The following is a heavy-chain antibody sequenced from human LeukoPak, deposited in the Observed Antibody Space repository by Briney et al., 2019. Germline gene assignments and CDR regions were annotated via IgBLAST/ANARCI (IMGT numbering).Heavy chain of an antibody. CDR2: IIQDGSEK. J-gene: IGHJ6*02. Sequence: QSGGSLRLSCAASGFTFSNAWMSWVRQAPGKGLEWVANIIQDGSEKYYVDSVKGRFTISRDNAKNSLFLQMNSLRAEDTAMYYCVRVGGRAHGMDVWGQGTTVTVSS. CDR1: GFTFSNAW. D-gene: IGHD6-25*01. CDR3: VRVGGRAHGMDV. V-gene: IGHV3-7*05.